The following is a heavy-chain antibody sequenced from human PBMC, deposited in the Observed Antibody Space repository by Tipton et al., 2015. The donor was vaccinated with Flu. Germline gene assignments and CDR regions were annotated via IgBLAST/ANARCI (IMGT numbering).Heavy chain of an antibody. D-gene: IGHD3-10*01. Sequence: TLSLTCSVSGDSINSGGAYWSWIRQHPGRGLEWIGGIYYSGITYYTPSLRSRVTLSVDTFKNQFSLNLTSVTAADTAVYYCATVNNYYGSGTYYKVDYWGQGTLVTVSS. J-gene: IGHJ4*02. CDR2: IYYSGIT. CDR3: ATVNNYYGSGTYYKVDY. V-gene: IGHV4-30-4*08. CDR1: GDSINSGGAY.